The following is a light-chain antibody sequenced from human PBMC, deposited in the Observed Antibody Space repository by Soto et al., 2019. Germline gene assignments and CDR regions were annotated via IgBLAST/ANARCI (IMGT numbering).Light chain of an antibody. J-gene: IGKJ1*01. CDR1: QRMSGW. CDR3: QQYDSFSVT. CDR2: DVS. Sequence: DIQITQSPSTLCSCLLDTVTITCRASQRMSGWLAWHQQKPGKAPKLLIYDVSALKRGVPPRFSGSGSGTEFTLTISSLQPDDFATYYCQQYDSFSVTFGQGTKVDIK. V-gene: IGKV1-5*01.